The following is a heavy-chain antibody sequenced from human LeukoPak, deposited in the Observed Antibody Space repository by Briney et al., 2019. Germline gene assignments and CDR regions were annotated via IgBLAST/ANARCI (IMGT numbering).Heavy chain of an antibody. CDR1: GFTFSSYS. D-gene: IGHD3-10*02. J-gene: IGHJ4*02. CDR2: ISSSSSYI. CDR3: ARGRPLFEDY. Sequence: GGSLRLSCAASGFTFSSYSMNWVRQAPGKGLEWVSSISSSSSYILYADSVKGRFTISGDNAKNSLYPQMYNLRVEDTAVYYCARGRPLFEDYWGQGTLVTVSS. V-gene: IGHV3-21*01.